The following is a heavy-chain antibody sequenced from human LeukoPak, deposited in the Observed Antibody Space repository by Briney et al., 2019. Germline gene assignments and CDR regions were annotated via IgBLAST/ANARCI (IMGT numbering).Heavy chain of an antibody. Sequence: GGSLRLSCTASGFTFGDYAMSWVRQAPGKGLEWVGVIRRKAYGGTTDYAASVKGRLTISRDDSKSVAYLQMNSLNTDDTALYYCTRYYYGSGSYYKFDSWGQGTLVTVSP. CDR3: TRYYYGSGSYYKFDS. CDR1: GFTFGDYA. CDR2: IRRKAYGGTT. D-gene: IGHD3-10*01. V-gene: IGHV3-49*04. J-gene: IGHJ4*02.